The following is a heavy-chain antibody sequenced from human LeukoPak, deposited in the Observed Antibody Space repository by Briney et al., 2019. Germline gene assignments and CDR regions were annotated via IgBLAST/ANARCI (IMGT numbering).Heavy chain of an antibody. J-gene: IGHJ5*01. CDR1: GFSFRYHL. CDR3: VRDWDHYDFDS. D-gene: IGHD3-3*01. Sequence: GSLRTSCATFGFSFRYHLINLVRQASGKGLVWVSSINGVGSDRIYADSVKGRFTISRDNARNMVYLQMNSLQVEDTAMYYCVRDWDHYDFDSWGQGTLVTVSS. CDR2: INGVGSDR. V-gene: IGHV3-74*01.